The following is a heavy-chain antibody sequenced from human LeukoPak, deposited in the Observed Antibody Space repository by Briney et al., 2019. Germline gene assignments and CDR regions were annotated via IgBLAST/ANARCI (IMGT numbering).Heavy chain of an antibody. D-gene: IGHD2-2*01. J-gene: IGHJ5*02. Sequence: GASVKVSCKASGGTLSSYANSWVRQAPGQGLEWMGRIIPILGIANYAQKFQGRVTITADKSTSTAYMELSSLRSEDTAVYYCARDPDCSSTSCYARNNWFDPWGQGTLVTVSS. V-gene: IGHV1-69*04. CDR2: IIPILGIA. CDR3: ARDPDCSSTSCYARNNWFDP. CDR1: GGTLSSYA.